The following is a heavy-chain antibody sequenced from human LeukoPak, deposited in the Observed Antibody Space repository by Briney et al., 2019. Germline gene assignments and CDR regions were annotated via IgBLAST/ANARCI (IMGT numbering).Heavy chain of an antibody. CDR2: MYYGGSP. J-gene: IGHJ5*02. V-gene: IGHV4-59*13. CDR3: VTGRYSYGWYDH. CDR1: GGSISSFY. D-gene: IGHD1-26*01. Sequence: SEALSLTCTVSGGSISSFYWSWIRQPPGKGLEWIGYMYYGGSPNYNPSLKSRVITSLDTSKKQFSLKLNSVTTADTAVYYCVTGRYSYGWYDHWGQGILVIVSS.